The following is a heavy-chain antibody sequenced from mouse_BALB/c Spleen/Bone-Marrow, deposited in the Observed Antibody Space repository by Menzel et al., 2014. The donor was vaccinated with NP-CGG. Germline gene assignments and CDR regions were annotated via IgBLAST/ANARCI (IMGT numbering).Heavy chain of an antibody. V-gene: IGHV2-9*02. D-gene: IGHD4-1*02. CDR1: GFSLTSCG. CDR2: IWAGGST. J-gene: IGHJ3*01. CDR3: ARAQLGFFAY. Sequence: VKLMESGPGLVAPSQSLSITCTVSGFSLTSCGVHWVRQPPGKGLEWLGVIWAGGSTNYNSALMSRLSISKDNSKSQVFLKMNSLQTDDTAMYYCARAQLGFFAYWGQGTLVTVSA.